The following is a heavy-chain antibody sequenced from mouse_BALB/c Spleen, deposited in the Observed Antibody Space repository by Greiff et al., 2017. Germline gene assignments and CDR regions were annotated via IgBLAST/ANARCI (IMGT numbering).Heavy chain of an antibody. Sequence: EVHLVESGGGLVKPGGSLKLSCAASGFTFSDYYMYWVRQTPEKRLEWVATISDGGSYTYYPDSVKGRFTISRDNAKNNLYLQMSSLKSEDTAMYYCARVDGNYAMDYWGQGTSVTVSS. CDR3: ARVDGNYAMDY. V-gene: IGHV5-4*02. J-gene: IGHJ4*01. D-gene: IGHD2-1*01. CDR1: GFTFSDYY. CDR2: ISDGGSYT.